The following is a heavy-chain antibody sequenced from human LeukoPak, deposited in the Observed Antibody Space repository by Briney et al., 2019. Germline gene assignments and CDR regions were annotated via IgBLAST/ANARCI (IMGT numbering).Heavy chain of an antibody. V-gene: IGHV3-23*01. CDR3: VKGSRGRRPYYFDY. D-gene: IGHD3-10*01. CDR1: GFTFRSYA. CDR2: ITDSGDDT. J-gene: IGHJ4*02. Sequence: GGSLRLSCAASGFTFRSYAMAWVRQTPEKGLEWVSAITDSGDDTFYADSVRGRLTISRDNSRDTLYLQMNSRRVDDTAVYHCVKGSRGRRPYYFDYWGRGALVTVSS.